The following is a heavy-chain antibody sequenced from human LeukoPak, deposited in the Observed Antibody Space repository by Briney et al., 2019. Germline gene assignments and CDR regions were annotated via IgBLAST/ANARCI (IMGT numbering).Heavy chain of an antibody. CDR3: PKDHGGRYYDILAGYYPENFFDY. V-gene: IGHV3-23*01. Sequence: PGGSLRLSCSVYGFTFSNYGMSWVRQAPGKGLECVSTISGTGGSADYADSVKGRFTFSRDNSKDTLYLKMNDLRVEDTAVYYCPKDHGGRYYDILAGYYPENFFDYWGQGTLVTVSS. CDR1: GFTFSNYG. CDR2: ISGTGGSA. D-gene: IGHD3-9*01. J-gene: IGHJ4*02.